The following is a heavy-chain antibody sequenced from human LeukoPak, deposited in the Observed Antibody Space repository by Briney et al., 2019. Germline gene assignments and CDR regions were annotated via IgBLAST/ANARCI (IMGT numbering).Heavy chain of an antibody. Sequence: PGGSLRLSCAASGFTFSSYSMNWVRQAPGKGLEWVSSISSSSSYIYYADSVKGRFTISRDNSKNTLYLQMNSLRAEDTAVYYCARSHYYGSGSYSFYMDVWGKGTTVTVSS. CDR3: ARSHYYGSGSYSFYMDV. CDR2: ISSSSSYI. D-gene: IGHD3-10*01. V-gene: IGHV3-21*04. J-gene: IGHJ6*03. CDR1: GFTFSSYS.